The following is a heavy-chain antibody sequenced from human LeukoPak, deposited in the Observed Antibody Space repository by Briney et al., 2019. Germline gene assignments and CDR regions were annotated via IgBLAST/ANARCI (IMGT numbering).Heavy chain of an antibody. D-gene: IGHD5-12*01. CDR2: IRYDGSNK. V-gene: IGHV3-30*02. Sequence: SGGSLRLSCAASGFTFTSYNMNWVRQAPGKGLEWVAFIRYDGSNKYYADSVKGRFTVSRDNSKNTLYLQMKSLRAEDTAVYYCAKGGGYEAQYYYYYLDVWGKGTTVTISS. CDR3: AKGGGYEAQYYYYYLDV. CDR1: GFTFTSYN. J-gene: IGHJ6*03.